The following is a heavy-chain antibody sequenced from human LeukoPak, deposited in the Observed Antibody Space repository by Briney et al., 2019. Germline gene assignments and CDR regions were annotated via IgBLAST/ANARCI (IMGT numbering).Heavy chain of an antibody. J-gene: IGHJ6*03. CDR1: AGSMVNHTFY. CDR2: MYYNGGGT. Sequence: SETLSRTCTVSAGSMVNHTFYWVWICHPPGKRLEWIANMYYNGGGTQYNRSFANRVTISVDTSKNQFFLNLSSVTAADTAVYYCTRRTYSAYMDVWGQGTTVTVSS. V-gene: IGHV4-39*01. CDR3: TRRTYSAYMDV. D-gene: IGHD1-7*01.